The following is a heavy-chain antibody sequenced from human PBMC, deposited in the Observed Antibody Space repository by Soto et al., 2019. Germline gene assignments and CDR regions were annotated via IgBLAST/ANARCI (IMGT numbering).Heavy chain of an antibody. V-gene: IGHV4-59*08. CDR3: ARVPPYNSGWGGFDF. Sequence: SETLSLTCTVSGGSIRSYYWSWIRQPPGKGLEWIGYIYYSGSTNYNPSLKSRVTISVDTSKNQFSLKLSSVTAADTAVYYCARVPPYNSGWGGFDFWGQGTLVTVSS. CDR1: GGSIRSYY. D-gene: IGHD6-19*01. CDR2: IYYSGST. J-gene: IGHJ4*02.